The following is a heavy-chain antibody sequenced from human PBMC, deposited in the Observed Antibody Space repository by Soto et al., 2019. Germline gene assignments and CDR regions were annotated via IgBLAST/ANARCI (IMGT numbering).Heavy chain of an antibody. CDR1: GGSISSSSYY. CDR2: IYYSGST. V-gene: IGHV4-39*01. J-gene: IGHJ6*02. Sequence: SETLSITCTVSGGSISSSSYYWGWIRQPPGKGLEWIGSIYYSGSTYYNPSLKSRVTISVDTSKNQFSLKLSSVTAADTAVYYCARHRSSSWYDYYYYYGMDVWGQGTTVTV. CDR3: ARHRSSSWYDYYYYYGMDV. D-gene: IGHD6-13*01.